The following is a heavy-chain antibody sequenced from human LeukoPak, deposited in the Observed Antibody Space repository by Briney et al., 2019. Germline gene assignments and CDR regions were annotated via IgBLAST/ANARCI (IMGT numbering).Heavy chain of an antibody. Sequence: TGGSLRLSCAASGFTFSSYWMSWVRQAPGKGLEWVANIKQDGSEKYYVDSVKGRFTISRDNAKNSLYLQMNSLRAEDTAVYYCARDPGAGTILPPDYFDYWGQGTLVTVSS. CDR3: ARDPGAGTILPPDYFDY. CDR1: GFTFSSYW. V-gene: IGHV3-7*01. D-gene: IGHD1-26*01. CDR2: IKQDGSEK. J-gene: IGHJ4*02.